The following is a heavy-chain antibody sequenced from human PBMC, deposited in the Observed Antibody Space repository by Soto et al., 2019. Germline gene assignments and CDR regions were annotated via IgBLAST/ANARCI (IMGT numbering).Heavy chain of an antibody. Sequence: ASVKVSCKASGYTFTGYYMHWVRQAPGQGLEWMGWIDPNSGGTNYAQKFQGRVTMTRDTSISTAYMELSRLRSDDTAVYYCASRSSTSFRYYYYGMDVWGQGTTVTVSS. CDR3: ASRSSTSFRYYYYGMDV. V-gene: IGHV1-2*02. D-gene: IGHD2-2*01. J-gene: IGHJ6*02. CDR2: IDPNSGGT. CDR1: GYTFTGYY.